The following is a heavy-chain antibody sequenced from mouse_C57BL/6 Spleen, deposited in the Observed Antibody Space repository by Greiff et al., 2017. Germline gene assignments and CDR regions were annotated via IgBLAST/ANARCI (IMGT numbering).Heavy chain of an antibody. J-gene: IGHJ1*03. CDR2: ISNGGGST. D-gene: IGHD1-1*01. CDR3: ARQMEYYDGSGYFDV. Sequence: EVQVVESGGGLVQPGGSLKLSCAASGFTFSDYYMYWVRQTPEKRLEWVAYISNGGGSTYYPDTVKGRFPISRDNAKNTLYLQMSRLKSEDTAMYYCARQMEYYDGSGYFDVWGTGTTVTVAS. CDR1: GFTFSDYY. V-gene: IGHV5-12*01.